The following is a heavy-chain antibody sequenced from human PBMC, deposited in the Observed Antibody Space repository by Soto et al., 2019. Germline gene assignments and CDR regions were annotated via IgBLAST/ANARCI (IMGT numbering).Heavy chain of an antibody. D-gene: IGHD3-3*01. Sequence: GASVTVSCKASGYTSTSYGISWVRQAPGQELERMGRISTYNGNTTYAQKLKSRVTMTTDTSTSTAYMELRSLRSDDTAVYYCARDSAETYYDFWSGYYTYYHYYGMDVWGQGTTVTV. CDR3: ARDSAETYYDFWSGYYTYYHYYGMDV. CDR2: ISTYNGNT. J-gene: IGHJ6*02. V-gene: IGHV1-18*04. CDR1: GYTSTSYG.